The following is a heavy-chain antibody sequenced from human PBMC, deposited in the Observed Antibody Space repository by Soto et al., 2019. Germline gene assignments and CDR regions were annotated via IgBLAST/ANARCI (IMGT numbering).Heavy chain of an antibody. V-gene: IGHV1-18*01. CDR2: TSAYNDKT. CDR1: GYTFTSYG. D-gene: IGHD1-26*01. Sequence: ASVKVSCKASGYTFTSYGISWVRQAPGQGLEWMGWTSAYNDKTTYAQKFQGRLTMTTDTSSNTAYMELRSLRYDDTAVYYCARFTGISKWTFDSWGQGTLVTV. J-gene: IGHJ4*02. CDR3: ARFTGISKWTFDS.